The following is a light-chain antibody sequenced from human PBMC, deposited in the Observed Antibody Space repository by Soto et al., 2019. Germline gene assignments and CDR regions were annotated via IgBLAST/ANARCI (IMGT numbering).Light chain of an antibody. CDR2: GAS. CDR3: QQYNNWPLT. CDR1: QSVSSN. Sequence: MTQSPSSLSASVVDRVTITCRASQSVSSNLAWYQQKPGQAPRLLIYGASSRATGIPVRFSGSGSGTEFTLTISSLQSEDFAVYYCQQYNNWPLTFGQGTRLEI. J-gene: IGKJ5*01. V-gene: IGKV3-15*01.